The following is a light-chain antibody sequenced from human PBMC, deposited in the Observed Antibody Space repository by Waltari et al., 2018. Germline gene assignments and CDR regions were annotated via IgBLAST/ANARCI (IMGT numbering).Light chain of an antibody. CDR2: EVS. CDR3: MQGVNLPLT. CDR1: QSLLHTDGKTY. J-gene: IGKJ4*01. Sequence: EIVMTQTPLSLSVTPGEPASISCKSNQSLLHTDGKTYLYWYLHKAGHSPQLLIDEVSTRFSGVPDRFGGSGSGTDFTLKISRVEAEDVGFYYCMQGVNLPLTFGGGTKVEI. V-gene: IGKV2-29*02.